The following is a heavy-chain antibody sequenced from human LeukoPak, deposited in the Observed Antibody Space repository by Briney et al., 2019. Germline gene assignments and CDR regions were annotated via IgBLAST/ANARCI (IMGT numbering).Heavy chain of an antibody. CDR2: IYYSGST. Sequence: SETLSLTCTVSGDSISSGGYYWSWIRQHPGKGLEWIGYIYYSGSTFYNPSLKSRVTISVDTSKNQFSLRLSSVTAADTAVYYCARAGDSSGWSHYFDYWGQGTLVTVSS. V-gene: IGHV4-31*03. CDR1: GDSISSGGYY. CDR3: ARAGDSSGWSHYFDY. D-gene: IGHD6-19*01. J-gene: IGHJ4*02.